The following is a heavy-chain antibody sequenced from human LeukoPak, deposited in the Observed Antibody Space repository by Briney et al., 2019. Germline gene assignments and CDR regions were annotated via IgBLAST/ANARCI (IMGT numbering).Heavy chain of an antibody. D-gene: IGHD4-11*01. CDR1: GFTFDDYG. V-gene: IGHV3-20*04. CDR3: ARYDYNNYVGYYDH. CDR2: ISWNGGIT. Sequence: GGSLRLSCAASGFTFDDYGMSWVRHAPGKGLEWVSGISWNGGITDYADSVKGRFTISRDNAKNSLYPQMNSLRAEDTALYYCARYDYNNYVGYYDHWGQGTLVTVSS. J-gene: IGHJ4*02.